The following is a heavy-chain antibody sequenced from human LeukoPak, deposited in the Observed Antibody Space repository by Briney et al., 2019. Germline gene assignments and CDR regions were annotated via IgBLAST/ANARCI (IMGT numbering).Heavy chain of an antibody. D-gene: IGHD6-19*01. J-gene: IGHJ4*02. V-gene: IGHV3-23*01. CDR3: AKGSGWYN. Sequence: GGSLRLSCAASGFTFSSSTMTWVRQAPGKGLEWVSGSSGSGGSTYYAESVKGRFTISRDNSKSTLYLQMNSLRAEDTAIYYCAKGSGWYNWGQGTLVTVSS. CDR2: SSGSGGST. CDR1: GFTFSSST.